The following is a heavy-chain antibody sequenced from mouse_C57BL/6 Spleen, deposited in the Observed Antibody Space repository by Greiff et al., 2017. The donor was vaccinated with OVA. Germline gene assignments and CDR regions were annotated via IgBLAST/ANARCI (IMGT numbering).Heavy chain of an antibody. J-gene: IGHJ4*01. Sequence: QVQLKQPGAELVKPGASVKMSCKASGYTFTSYWITWVKQRPGQGLEWIGDIYPGSGSTNYNEKFKSKATLTVDTSSSTAYMQLSSLTSEDSAVYYCARSDYGFYAMDYWGQGTSVTVSS. V-gene: IGHV1-55*01. CDR3: ARSDYGFYAMDY. D-gene: IGHD2-2*01. CDR1: GYTFTSYW. CDR2: IYPGSGST.